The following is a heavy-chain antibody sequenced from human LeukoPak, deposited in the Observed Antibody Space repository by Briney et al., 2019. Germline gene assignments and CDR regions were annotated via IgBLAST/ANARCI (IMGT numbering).Heavy chain of an antibody. CDR1: GGSISSGDYY. J-gene: IGHJ1*01. CDR3: AREGYSSSWYVEPLNSLQH. CDR2: IYYSGST. D-gene: IGHD6-13*01. V-gene: IGHV4-30-4*01. Sequence: SQTLSLTCTVSGGSISSGDYYWSWIRQPPGKGLEWIGYIYYSGSTYYNPSLKSRVTISVDTSKNQFSLKLSSVTAADTAVYYCAREGYSSSWYVEPLNSLQHWGQGTLVTVSS.